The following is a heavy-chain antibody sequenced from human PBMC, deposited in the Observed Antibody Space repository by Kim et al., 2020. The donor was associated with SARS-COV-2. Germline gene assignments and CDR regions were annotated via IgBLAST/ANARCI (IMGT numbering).Heavy chain of an antibody. J-gene: IGHJ6*02. V-gene: IGHV4-34*01. CDR3: ARALTRTIYYYYYYGMDV. D-gene: IGHD2-2*01. CDR2: IYHSGST. Sequence: SETLSLTCAVYGGSFSGYYWSWIRQPPGKGLEWIGEIYHSGSTNYNPSLKSRVTISVDTSKNQFSLKLSSVTAADTAVYYCARALTRTIYYYYYYGMDVWGQGTTVTVSS. CDR1: GGSFSGYY.